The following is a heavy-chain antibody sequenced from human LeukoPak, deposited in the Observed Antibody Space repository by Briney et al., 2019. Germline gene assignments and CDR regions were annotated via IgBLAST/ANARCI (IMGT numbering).Heavy chain of an antibody. D-gene: IGHD2-15*01. Sequence: RASVKVSCKASGYTFTSYGISWVRQAPGQGLEWMGWISAYNGNTNYAQKLQGRVTMTTDTSTSTAYMELRSLRSDDTAVYYCARDFGVVVAPAEAFDIWGQGTMVTVSS. CDR3: ARDFGVVVAPAEAFDI. V-gene: IGHV1-18*01. J-gene: IGHJ3*02. CDR2: ISAYNGNT. CDR1: GYTFTSYG.